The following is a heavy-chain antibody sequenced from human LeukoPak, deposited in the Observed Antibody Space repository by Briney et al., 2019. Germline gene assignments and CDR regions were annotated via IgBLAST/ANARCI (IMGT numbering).Heavy chain of an antibody. CDR2: IYYTGRT. Sequence: PSETLSLTCTVSAGSISGYYWTWIRQPPGKGLEWIGYIYYTGRTNYNPSLKSRVAISLDTSKNQFSQKLNSVTAADTAVYYRARWFCSGGSCRGAVDYWGQGTLVTVSS. CDR3: ARWFCSGGSCRGAVDY. D-gene: IGHD2-15*01. CDR1: AGSISGYY. V-gene: IGHV4-59*01. J-gene: IGHJ4*02.